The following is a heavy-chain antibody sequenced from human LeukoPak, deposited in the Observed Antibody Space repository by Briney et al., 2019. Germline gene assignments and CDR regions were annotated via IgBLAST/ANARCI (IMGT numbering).Heavy chain of an antibody. CDR1: GFTFSNSV. J-gene: IGHJ4*02. D-gene: IGHD6-25*01. CDR2: ITGSDLST. Sequence: GGSLRLSCAASGFTFSNSVMSWVRQAPGTGLEWVSAITGSDLSTYYAVTVKGRFTISRDNSKNTLYLQLNSLRAEDTAVYYSAKEYPGYGSAFDYWGQGILVTVSS. V-gene: IGHV3-23*01. CDR3: AKEYPGYGSAFDY.